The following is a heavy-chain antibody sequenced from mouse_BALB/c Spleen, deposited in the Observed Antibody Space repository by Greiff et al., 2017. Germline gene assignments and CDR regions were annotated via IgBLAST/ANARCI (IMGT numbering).Heavy chain of an antibody. J-gene: IGHJ4*01. V-gene: IGHV2-6-7*01. CDR2: IWGDGST. Sequence: VQVVESGPGLVAPSQSLSITCTVSGFSLTGYGVNWVRQPPGKGLEWLGMIWGDGSTDYNSALKSRLSISKDNSKSQVFLKMNSLQTDDTARYYCARDPYYGNYGYAMDYWGQGTSVTVSS. CDR1: GFSLTGYG. D-gene: IGHD2-10*01. CDR3: ARDPYYGNYGYAMDY.